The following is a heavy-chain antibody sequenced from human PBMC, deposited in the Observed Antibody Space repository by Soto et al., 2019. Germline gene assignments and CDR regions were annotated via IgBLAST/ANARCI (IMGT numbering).Heavy chain of an antibody. Sequence: SETLSLTCTVSGDSVSTSTYYWTWIRQPPGKGLEWIASMSYSGSTQYNPSLGSRVTISVDTSKNQFSLKLNSVAAADTAVYYCADYSTKFGWFDPWGQGTLVTVSS. J-gene: IGHJ5*02. CDR1: GDSVSTSTYY. D-gene: IGHD4-4*01. V-gene: IGHV4-39*01. CDR2: MSYSGST. CDR3: ADYSTKFGWFDP.